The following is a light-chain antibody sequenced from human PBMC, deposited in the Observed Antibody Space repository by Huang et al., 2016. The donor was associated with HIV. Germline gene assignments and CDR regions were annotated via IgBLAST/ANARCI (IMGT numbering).Light chain of an antibody. V-gene: IGKV3-11*01. CDR3: QQRSSGVT. CDR1: QSVGNC. J-gene: IGKJ4*01. CDR2: DTS. Sequence: IVLTQSPATLSWYPGERVTLSCRASQSVGNCIAWYQQHPGQSPKLLIYDTSNRATGTPGRFSGSGSGTDFTLTISSLQSEDFAVYYCQQRSSGVTFGGGTKVQVK.